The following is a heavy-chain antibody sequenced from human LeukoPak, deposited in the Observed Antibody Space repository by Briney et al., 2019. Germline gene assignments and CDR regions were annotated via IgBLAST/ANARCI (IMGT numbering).Heavy chain of an antibody. V-gene: IGHV4-34*01. D-gene: IGHD1-26*01. CDR1: GGSFSGYY. CDR2: INHSGST. CDR3: ARDNSFLVGAPSPTNFYCMDA. J-gene: IGHJ6*03. Sequence: SETLSLTCAVYGGSFSGYYWSWIRQPPGKGLEWIGEINHSGSTNYNPSLKSRVTISVDTSKNQFSLKLSSVTAADTAVYYCARDNSFLVGAPSPTNFYCMDAWGKGTTVTVSS.